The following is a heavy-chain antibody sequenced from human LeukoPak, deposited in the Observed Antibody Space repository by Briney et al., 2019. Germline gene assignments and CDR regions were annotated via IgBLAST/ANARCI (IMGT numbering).Heavy chain of an antibody. Sequence: PGGSLRLSCAASGFAFSRYSMNWVRQAPGKGLEWVSSISYSGPHMFYADSVRGRFTISRDNAENTLFLQMNSLRAEDTAVYFCASHDYRDEGIDSWGQGTLVTVSS. CDR3: ASHDYRDEGIDS. D-gene: IGHD4-17*01. J-gene: IGHJ4*02. CDR1: GFAFSRYS. V-gene: IGHV3-21*01. CDR2: ISYSGPHM.